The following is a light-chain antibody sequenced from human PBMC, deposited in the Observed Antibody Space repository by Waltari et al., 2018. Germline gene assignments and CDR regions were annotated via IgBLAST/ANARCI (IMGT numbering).Light chain of an antibody. J-gene: IGKJ1*01. CDR1: QSISSW. V-gene: IGKV1-5*03. Sequence: DIQMTQSPSTLSASVGDRVTITCRASQSISSWLAWYPQKPGKAPKLLIYKASSLKSGVPSRFSGSGSGTEFTLTISSLQPDDFATYYCQQYNSYSTFGQGTKVEIK. CDR3: QQYNSYST. CDR2: KAS.